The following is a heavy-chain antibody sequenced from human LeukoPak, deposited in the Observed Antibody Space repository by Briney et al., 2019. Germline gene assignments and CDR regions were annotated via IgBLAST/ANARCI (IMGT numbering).Heavy chain of an antibody. CDR3: ARDLMGYYGSGSYFGY. D-gene: IGHD3-10*01. CDR2: IYSGVST. CDR1: GFTFSSYA. J-gene: IGHJ4*02. Sequence: GGSLRLSCAASGFTFSSYAMSWVRQAPGKGLEWVSVIYSGVSTYYADSVKGRFTISRDNSKNTLYLQMNSLRAEDTAVYYCARDLMGYYGSGSYFGYWGQGTLVTVSS. V-gene: IGHV3-66*01.